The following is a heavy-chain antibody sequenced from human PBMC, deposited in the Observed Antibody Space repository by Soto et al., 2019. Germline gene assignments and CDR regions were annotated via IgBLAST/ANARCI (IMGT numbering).Heavy chain of an antibody. D-gene: IGHD3-10*01. CDR2: ISGNGGNT. CDR1: GFTFSSYD. CDR3: AKVKGYYYGSGSYYNEDYFDY. Sequence: QPGGSLRLSXAASGFTFSSYDMSWVRQAPGKGLEWVSAISGNGGNTYYADSVKGRFTISRDNSQNTLYLQMNSLRAEDTAVYYCAKVKGYYYGSGSYYNEDYFDYWGQGTLVTVSS. J-gene: IGHJ4*02. V-gene: IGHV3-23*01.